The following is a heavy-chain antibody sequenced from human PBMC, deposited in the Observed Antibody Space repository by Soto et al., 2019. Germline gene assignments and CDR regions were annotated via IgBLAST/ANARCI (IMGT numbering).Heavy chain of an antibody. CDR3: AKNGQWLATPPEA. J-gene: IGHJ4*02. Sequence: GGSLRFACGDSGFSFGTFVMTWFRPAPGGGLEWVASITDSGYTASYAETVEVRFTVSRDNSKNKLHLQMSDLRAEDTATYYCAKNGQWLATPPEAWGQGT. V-gene: IGHV3-23*01. CDR1: GFSFGTFV. D-gene: IGHD6-19*01. CDR2: ITDSGYTA.